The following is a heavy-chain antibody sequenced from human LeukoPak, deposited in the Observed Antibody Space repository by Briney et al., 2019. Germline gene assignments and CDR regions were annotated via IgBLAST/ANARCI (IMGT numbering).Heavy chain of an antibody. Sequence: ASVKVSCKASGYTFTDYYIHWVRQAPGQGLEWMGWIDPNSGGTNFAQKFQGRVTMTTDTSITTAYMELTRLRSDDTAVYYCANWAATIRNFNYWAREPWSPSPQ. J-gene: IGHJ4*02. CDR2: IDPNSGGT. CDR3: ANWAATIRNFNY. V-gene: IGHV1-2*02. CDR1: GYTFTDYY. D-gene: IGHD5-12*01.